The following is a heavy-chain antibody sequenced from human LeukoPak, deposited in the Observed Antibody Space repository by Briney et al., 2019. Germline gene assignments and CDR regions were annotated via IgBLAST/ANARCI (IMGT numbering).Heavy chain of an antibody. Sequence: GGSLRLSCAASGFTFSDYYMSWIRQAPGKGLEWVSYISSSSSYTNYADSVKGRFTISRDNAKNSLYLQMNSLRAEDTAVYYCAGAWELLGGDYWGQGTLVTVSS. J-gene: IGHJ4*02. V-gene: IGHV3-11*06. D-gene: IGHD1-26*01. CDR3: AGAWELLGGDY. CDR1: GFTFSDYY. CDR2: ISSSSSYT.